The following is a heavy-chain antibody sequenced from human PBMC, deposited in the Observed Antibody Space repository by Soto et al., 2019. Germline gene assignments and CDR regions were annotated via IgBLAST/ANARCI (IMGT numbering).Heavy chain of an antibody. CDR3: AKGKGTITMIVVADAFDI. CDR1: GFTFSSYA. CDR2: ISGSGGST. Sequence: EVQLLESGGGLVQPGGSLRLSCAASGFTFSSYAMSWVRQAPGKGLEWVSAISGSGGSTYYADSVKGRFTISRDNSKNTLYLQMNSLRAEDTAVYYCAKGKGTITMIVVADAFDIWGQGTMVTVSS. D-gene: IGHD3-22*01. V-gene: IGHV3-23*01. J-gene: IGHJ3*02.